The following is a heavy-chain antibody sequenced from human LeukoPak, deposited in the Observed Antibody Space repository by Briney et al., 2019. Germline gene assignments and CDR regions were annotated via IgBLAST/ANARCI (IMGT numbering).Heavy chain of an antibody. J-gene: IGHJ4*02. CDR3: AIGGSGSYHSSGRPLPPI. Sequence: ASVKVSCKASGYTFRYYAMIWVRQAPGQGLEWMGWINTDIGNPTYARGFTGRYVFSLDTSVSTTYPQISSLEAEDTAVYYCAIGGSGSYHSSGRPLPPIWGQGTLVTVSS. CDR2: INTDIGNP. D-gene: IGHD3-10*01. V-gene: IGHV7-4-1*02. CDR1: GYTFRYYA.